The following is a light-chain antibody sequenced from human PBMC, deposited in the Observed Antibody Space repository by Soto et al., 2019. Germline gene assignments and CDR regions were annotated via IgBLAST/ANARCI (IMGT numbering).Light chain of an antibody. CDR1: SSNIGRHG. V-gene: IGLV1-44*01. CDR3: ATWDDSLNGVV. CDR2: SYN. J-gene: IGLJ3*02. Sequence: QSVLTQPPSASGTPGQRVTVSCSGSSSNIGRHGVNWYQQLPGAAPKLPIYSYNQRPSGVPDRFSGSTSGTSVSLTINGLQSEDEADYYCATWDDSLNGVVFGGGTKLTVL.